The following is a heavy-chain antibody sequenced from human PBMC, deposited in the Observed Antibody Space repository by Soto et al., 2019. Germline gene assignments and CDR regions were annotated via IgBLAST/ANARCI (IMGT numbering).Heavy chain of an antibody. Sequence: ASVKVSCKASGGTFSSYAISWVRQAPGQGLEWMGGISAYNGNTNYAQKLQGRVTMTTDTSTSTAYMELRSLRSDDTAVYYCAYHRSESYPFDYWGQGTLVTVSS. CDR2: ISAYNGNT. V-gene: IGHV1-18*01. CDR3: AYHRSESYPFDY. CDR1: GGTFSSYA. J-gene: IGHJ4*02.